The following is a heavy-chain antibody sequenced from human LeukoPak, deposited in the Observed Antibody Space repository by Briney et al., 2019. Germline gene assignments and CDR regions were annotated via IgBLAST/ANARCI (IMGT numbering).Heavy chain of an antibody. D-gene: IGHD4-11*01. CDR2: ITTTSTSK. CDR1: GFAFNTYS. J-gene: IGHJ3*02. Sequence: GGSLRLSCAASGFAFNTYSMNWVRQAPGRGLQWVSSITTTSTSKYYADSVKGRFTISRDNAKNSLYLQMDSLRDEDTAVYYCVRDAAYSAFNMWGQGTMVTVSS. CDR3: VRDAAYSAFNM. V-gene: IGHV3-48*02.